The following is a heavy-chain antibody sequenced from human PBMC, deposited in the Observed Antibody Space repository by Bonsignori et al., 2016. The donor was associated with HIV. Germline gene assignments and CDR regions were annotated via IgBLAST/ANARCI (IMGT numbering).Heavy chain of an antibody. V-gene: IGHV3-66*01. Sequence: WIRQPPGKGLEWVSVIYSGGSTYYADSVKGRFTISRDNSKNTLYLQMNSLRAEDTAVYYCARGTGTGGFDYWGQGTLVTVSS. D-gene: IGHD1-1*01. CDR3: ARGTGTGGFDY. CDR2: IYSGGST. J-gene: IGHJ4*02.